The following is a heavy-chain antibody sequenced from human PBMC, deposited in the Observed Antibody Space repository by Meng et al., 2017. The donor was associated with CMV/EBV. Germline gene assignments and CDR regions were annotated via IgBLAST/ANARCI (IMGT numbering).Heavy chain of an antibody. D-gene: IGHD6-13*01. CDR1: GFTFSTYS. CDR2: ISSSSSYI. Sequence: SLMISCAASGFTFSTYSMNCVHQAPGKGLEWVSSISSSSSYIYYADSVKGRFTISRDNAKNSLYLQMNSLRAEDTAVYYCARDEYSSSWYYFDYWGQGTLVTVSS. CDR3: ARDEYSSSWYYFDY. V-gene: IGHV3-21*04. J-gene: IGHJ4*02.